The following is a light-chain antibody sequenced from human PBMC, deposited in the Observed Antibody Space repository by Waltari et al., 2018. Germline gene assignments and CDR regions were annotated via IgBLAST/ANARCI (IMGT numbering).Light chain of an antibody. Sequence: QSALTQSASVSGSPGPSITISCTGTSSDVGGYNHVSWYQQHPGKAPKLMIYDVTNRPSGVSNRFSGSKSGNTASLTISGLQAEDEADYYCSSYTSSSALVFGGGTKLTVL. CDR2: DVT. CDR3: SSYTSSSALV. V-gene: IGLV2-14*03. J-gene: IGLJ2*01. CDR1: SSDVGGYNH.